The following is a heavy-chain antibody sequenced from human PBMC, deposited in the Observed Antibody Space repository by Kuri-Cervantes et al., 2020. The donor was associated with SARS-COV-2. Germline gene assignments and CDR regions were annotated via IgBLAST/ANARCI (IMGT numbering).Heavy chain of an antibody. V-gene: IGHV3-9*01. CDR1: GFTFDDYA. Sequence: SLKISCAASGFTFDDYAMHWVRQAPGKGLEWVSGISWNSGSIGYADSVKGRFTISRDNAKNSLYLQMNSLRAEDTALYYCAKAYITIFGVVIISDAFDIWGQGTMVTVSS. J-gene: IGHJ3*02. D-gene: IGHD3-3*01. CDR3: AKAYITIFGVVIISDAFDI. CDR2: ISWNSGSI.